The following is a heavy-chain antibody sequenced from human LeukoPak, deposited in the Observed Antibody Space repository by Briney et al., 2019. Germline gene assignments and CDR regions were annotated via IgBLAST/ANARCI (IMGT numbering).Heavy chain of an antibody. CDR2: IIPIFGTA. CDR3: ARTFSELRFLEWSAGTPTYVDY. J-gene: IGHJ4*02. CDR1: GGTFSSYA. Sequence: VASVKVSCKASGGTFSSYAISWVRQAPGQGLEWMGGIIPIFGTANYAQKLQGRVTMTTDTSTSTAYMELRSLRSDDTAVYYCARTFSELRFLEWSAGTPTYVDYWGQGTLVTVSS. D-gene: IGHD3-3*01. V-gene: IGHV1-69*05.